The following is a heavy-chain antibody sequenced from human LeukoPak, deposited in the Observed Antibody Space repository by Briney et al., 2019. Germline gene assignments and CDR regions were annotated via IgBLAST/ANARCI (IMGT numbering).Heavy chain of an antibody. V-gene: IGHV4-30-4*08. J-gene: IGHJ6*02. CDR3: ARSFADIEYYYGMDV. D-gene: IGHD2-15*01. CDR1: GGSISSYY. CDR2: IYYSGST. Sequence: SETLSLTCTVSGGSISSYYWSWIRQPPGKGLEWIGYIYYSGSTYYNPSLKSRVTISVDTSKNQFSLKLSSVTAADTAVYYCARSFADIEYYYGMDVWGQGTTVTVSS.